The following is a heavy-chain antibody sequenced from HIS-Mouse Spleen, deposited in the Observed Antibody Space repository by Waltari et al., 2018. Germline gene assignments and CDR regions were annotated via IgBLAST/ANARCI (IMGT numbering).Heavy chain of an antibody. D-gene: IGHD6-13*01. CDR3: ARGKGSSSWYYFDY. Sequence: QVQLQQWGAGLLKPSETLSLTCAVYGGSFSGYYWSWIRQPPGKGMEWIGEINHSGSTNYNPSRKGRVAISVDTSKNQFSLKLSSVTSAETAVYYCARGKGSSSWYYFDYWGQGTLVTVSS. CDR2: INHSGST. J-gene: IGHJ4*02. V-gene: IGHV4-34*01. CDR1: GGSFSGYY.